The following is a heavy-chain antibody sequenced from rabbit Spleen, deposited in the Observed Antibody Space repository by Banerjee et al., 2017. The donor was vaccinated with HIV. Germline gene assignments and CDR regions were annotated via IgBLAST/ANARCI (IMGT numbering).Heavy chain of an antibody. V-gene: IGHV1S45*01. Sequence: QEQLVESGGGLVQPEGSLTLTCTASGFSFSSSYWICWVRQAPGKGLEWIGCIYTGSSGSTYYASWAKGRFTISKTSSTTVTLQMTSLTAADTATYFCARGTVGYAGYGYARGYYFGLWGQGTLVTVS. CDR1: GFSFSSSYW. CDR3: ARGTVGYAGYGYARGYYFGL. D-gene: IGHD6-1*01. CDR2: IYTGSSGST. J-gene: IGHJ4*01.